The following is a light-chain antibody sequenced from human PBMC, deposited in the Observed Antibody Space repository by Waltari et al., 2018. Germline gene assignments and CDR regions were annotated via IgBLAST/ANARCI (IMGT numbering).Light chain of an antibody. J-gene: IGKJ1*01. V-gene: IGKV4-1*01. CDR3: QQYFGIPT. CDR2: WAS. CDR1: QNVLSTSYNKNH. Sequence: DIVMTQSPDSLAVSLGERATINCRSSQNVLSTSYNKNHLAWYQHKPGPPPKLLVYWASARQPGVPDRLTRRESGTDLTFSIRSLQAEDVPVYYCQQYFGIPTFGHATKVDVK.